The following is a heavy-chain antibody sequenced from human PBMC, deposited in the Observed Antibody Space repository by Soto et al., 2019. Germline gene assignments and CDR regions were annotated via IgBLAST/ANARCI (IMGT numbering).Heavy chain of an antibody. V-gene: IGHV5-51*01. CDR3: ARSGMITFGGVIATHFDY. CDR2: IYPGDSDT. D-gene: IGHD3-16*02. Sequence: GESLKISCKGSGYSFTSYWIGWVRQMPGKGLEWMGIIYPGDSDTRYSPSFQGQVTISADKSISTAYLQWSSLKASDTAMYYCARSGMITFGGVIATHFDYWGQGTLVTVSS. J-gene: IGHJ4*02. CDR1: GYSFTSYW.